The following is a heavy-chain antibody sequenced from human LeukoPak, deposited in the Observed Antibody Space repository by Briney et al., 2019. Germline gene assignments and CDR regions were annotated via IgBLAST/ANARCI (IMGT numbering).Heavy chain of an antibody. CDR3: ARASLWFGEPKYNWFDP. CDR1: GFTFSDYY. Sequence: GGSLRLSCAASGFTFSDYYMSWIRQAPGKGLEWVSYISRSGSFISYTDSVKGRFTISRDNSKNTLYLQMNSLRAEDTAVYYCARASLWFGEPKYNWFDPWGQGTLVTVSS. CDR2: ISRSGSFI. D-gene: IGHD3-10*01. J-gene: IGHJ5*02. V-gene: IGHV3-11*04.